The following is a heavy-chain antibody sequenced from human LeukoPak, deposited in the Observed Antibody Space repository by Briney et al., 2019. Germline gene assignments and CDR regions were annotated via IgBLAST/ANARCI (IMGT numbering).Heavy chain of an antibody. D-gene: IGHD1-7*01. CDR3: ARDYWWNYDY. J-gene: IGHJ4*02. CDR1: GFTFSSYG. V-gene: IGHV3-30*19. CDR2: ISKDGSDK. Sequence: GGSLRLSCAASGFTFSSYGMHWVRQAPGKGLEWVAVISKDGSDKYYPGSVRGRFTISRGNSKNTIYLQMDSLRAEDTAIYYCARDYWWNYDYWGQGTLVTVSS.